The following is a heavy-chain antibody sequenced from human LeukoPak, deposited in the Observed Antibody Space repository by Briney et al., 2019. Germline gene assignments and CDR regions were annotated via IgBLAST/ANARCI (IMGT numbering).Heavy chain of an antibody. CDR2: INHSGST. J-gene: IGHJ4*02. Sequence: PSETLSLTCAVYGGSFSGYYWSWIRQPPGKGLEWIGEINHSGSTNYNPSLKSRVTISVDTSKNQFSLKLSSVTAADTAVYYRASRDTAMANRNWGQGTLVTVSS. CDR1: GGSFSGYY. V-gene: IGHV4-34*01. D-gene: IGHD5-18*01. CDR3: ASRDTAMANRN.